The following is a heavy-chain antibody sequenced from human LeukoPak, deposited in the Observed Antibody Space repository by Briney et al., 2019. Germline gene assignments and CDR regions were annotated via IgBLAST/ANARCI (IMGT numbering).Heavy chain of an antibody. CDR1: GGTFSSYA. Sequence: SVKLSCRASGGTFSSYAISWVRQAPGRGLEWMGGIIPIFGTANYAQKFQGRVTITADKSTSTAYMELSSLRSEDTAVYYCARVLVGAITRAPFDYWCQGTLVTVSS. V-gene: IGHV1-69*06. J-gene: IGHJ4*02. D-gene: IGHD1-26*01. CDR3: ARVLVGAITRAPFDY. CDR2: IIPIFGTA.